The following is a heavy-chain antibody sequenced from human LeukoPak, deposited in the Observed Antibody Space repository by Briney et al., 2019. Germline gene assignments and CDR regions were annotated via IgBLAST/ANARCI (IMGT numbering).Heavy chain of an antibody. CDR2: ISGGGYYI. V-gene: IGHV3-23*01. J-gene: IGHJ4*02. Sequence: QPGGSRRLSCSASGFTFSRFAMTWVRQTPGRGLEWVSAISGGGYYIYYGDSVRGRFTTSRDNSKNTLYLQMTNLRADDTGVYYCAKNRGTGLAFYDYWGQGTQVTVSS. CDR1: GFTFSRFA. CDR3: AKNRGTGLAFYDY. D-gene: IGHD3-3*02.